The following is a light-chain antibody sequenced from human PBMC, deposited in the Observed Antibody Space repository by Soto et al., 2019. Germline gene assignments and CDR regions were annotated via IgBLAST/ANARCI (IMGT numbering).Light chain of an antibody. J-gene: IGLJ1*01. V-gene: IGLV2-23*01. Sequence: QSALTQPASVSGSPGQSITISCTGTSSDVGSYNLVSWYQQHPGKAPKLMIYEGSERPSGVSNRFSGSKSGNTASLTISGLQAEDEADYYCYSYAGSDTDVFGTGTKVTVL. CDR3: YSYAGSDTDV. CDR1: SSDVGSYNL. CDR2: EGS.